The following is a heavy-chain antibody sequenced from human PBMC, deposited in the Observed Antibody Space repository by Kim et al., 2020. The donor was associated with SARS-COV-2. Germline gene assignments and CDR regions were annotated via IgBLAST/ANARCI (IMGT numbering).Heavy chain of an antibody. D-gene: IGHD4-17*01. V-gene: IGHV3-7*01. CDR2: IKQDGSEK. Sequence: GGSLRLSCAASGFTFSSYWMSWVRQAPGKGLEWVANIKQDGSEKYYVDSVKGRFTISRDNAKNSLYLQMNSLRAEDTAVYYCAREKFIGDYKSGAFDIWGQGTMVTVSS. CDR1: GFTFSSYW. CDR3: AREKFIGDYKSGAFDI. J-gene: IGHJ3*02.